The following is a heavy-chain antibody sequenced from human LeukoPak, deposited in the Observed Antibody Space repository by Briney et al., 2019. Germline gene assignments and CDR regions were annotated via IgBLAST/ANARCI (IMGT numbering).Heavy chain of an antibody. V-gene: IGHV4-39*07. D-gene: IGHD6-19*01. CDR1: GGSISSSSYY. Sequence: NASETLSLTCTVSGGSISSSSYYWGWIRQPPGKGLEWIGSIYYSGSTYYNPSLKSRITISVDTSKNQFSLKLSSVTAADTAVYYCARAGYSSGWGVRYYFDYWGQGTLVTVSS. J-gene: IGHJ4*02. CDR2: IYYSGST. CDR3: ARAGYSSGWGVRYYFDY.